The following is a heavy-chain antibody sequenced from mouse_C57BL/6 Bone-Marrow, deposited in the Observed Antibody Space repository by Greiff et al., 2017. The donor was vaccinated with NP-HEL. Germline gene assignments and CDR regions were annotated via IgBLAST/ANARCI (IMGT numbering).Heavy chain of an antibody. V-gene: IGHV1-69*01. CDR3: ARGRWLLDYAMDY. Sequence: QVHVKQPGAELVMPGASVKLSCKASGYTFTSYWMHWVKQRPGQGLEWIGEIDPSDSYTNYNQKFKGKSTLTVDKSSSTAYMQLSSLTSEDSAVYYCARGRWLLDYAMDYWGQGTSVTVSS. J-gene: IGHJ4*01. CDR2: IDPSDSYT. CDR1: GYTFTSYW. D-gene: IGHD2-3*01.